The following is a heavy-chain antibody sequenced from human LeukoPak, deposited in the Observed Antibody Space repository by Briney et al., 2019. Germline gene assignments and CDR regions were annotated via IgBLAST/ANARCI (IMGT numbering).Heavy chain of an antibody. CDR1: GYTFTGYY. Sequence: AASVKVSCKASGYTFTGYYMHWVRQAPGQGLEWMGWINPNSGGTNYAQKFQGRVTMTRDTSISTAYMELSSLRSEDTAVYYCARSHDGYSSIDYWGQGTLVTVSS. D-gene: IGHD5-18*01. J-gene: IGHJ4*02. V-gene: IGHV1-2*02. CDR2: INPNSGGT. CDR3: ARSHDGYSSIDY.